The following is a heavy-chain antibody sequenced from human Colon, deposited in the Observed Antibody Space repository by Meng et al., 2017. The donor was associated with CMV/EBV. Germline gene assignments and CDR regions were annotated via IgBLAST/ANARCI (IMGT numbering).Heavy chain of an antibody. Sequence: GGSLRLSCAASGFTFDDYAMHWVRQAPGKGLEWVSGISWNSGSIGYADSVKGRFTISRDNAKNSLYLQMNSLRAEDMALYYCAESGYSYDYYYGMDVWGQGTTVTVSS. J-gene: IGHJ6*02. V-gene: IGHV3-9*03. D-gene: IGHD5-18*01. CDR1: GFTFDDYA. CDR2: ISWNSGSI. CDR3: AESGYSYDYYYGMDV.